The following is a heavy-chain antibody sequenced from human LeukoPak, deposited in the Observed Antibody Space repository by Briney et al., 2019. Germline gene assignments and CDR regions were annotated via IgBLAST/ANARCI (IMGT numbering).Heavy chain of an antibody. D-gene: IGHD3-9*01. V-gene: IGHV1-3*01. CDR1: GYTFSSYA. Sequence: ASVKVSCKASGYTFSSYAMHWVRQAPGQRLEWMGWINAGNGNTKYSQKFQGRVTITRDTSASTAYMELSSLRSEDTAVYYCARWVILTGYYYFDYWGQGTLVTVSS. J-gene: IGHJ4*02. CDR2: INAGNGNT. CDR3: ARWVILTGYYYFDY.